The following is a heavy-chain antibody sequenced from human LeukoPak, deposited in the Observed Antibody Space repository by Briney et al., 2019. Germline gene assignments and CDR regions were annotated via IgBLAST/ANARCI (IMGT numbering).Heavy chain of an antibody. J-gene: IGHJ4*02. CDR1: GGTFSSYA. D-gene: IGHD3-22*01. V-gene: IGHV1-69*13. CDR2: IIPIFGTA. Sequence: ASVKVSYKASGGTFSSYAISWVRQAPGQGLEWMGGIIPIFGTANYAQKFQGRVTITADESTSTAYMELSSLRSEDTAVYYCARERADYYDSSGYYDYWGQGTLVTVSS. CDR3: ARERADYYDSSGYYDY.